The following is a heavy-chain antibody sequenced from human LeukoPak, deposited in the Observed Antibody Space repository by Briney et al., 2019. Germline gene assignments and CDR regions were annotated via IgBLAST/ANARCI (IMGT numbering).Heavy chain of an antibody. CDR2: VGRDGSEK. J-gene: IGHJ4*02. D-gene: IGHD1-26*01. CDR3: AKVGAWELQRVFEN. CDR1: GFTFSDYW. Sequence: GGSLRLSCVASGFTFSDYWMTWVRQVPGKGLEWVANVGRDGSEKNYVDSVKGRFTISRDNAKKSLYLAMNSLRVEDTALYYCAKVGAWELQRVFENWGQGTLVTVSS. V-gene: IGHV3-7*01.